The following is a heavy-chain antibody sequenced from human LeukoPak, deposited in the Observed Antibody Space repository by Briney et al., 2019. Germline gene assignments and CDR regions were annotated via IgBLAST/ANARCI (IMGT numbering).Heavy chain of an antibody. Sequence: GGSLRLSCAASGLTFSGYVMSWARQAPGKGLEWVAAISANGGRTYYTESVKGHFTISRDNSKNKLYLQMNSLRADDTAIYYCAKGPERRGFCTGSGCYSDCWGQGTLVTVSS. CDR3: AKGPERRGFCTGSGCYSDC. J-gene: IGHJ4*02. D-gene: IGHD2-8*02. CDR2: ISANGGRT. CDR1: GLTFSGYV. V-gene: IGHV3-23*01.